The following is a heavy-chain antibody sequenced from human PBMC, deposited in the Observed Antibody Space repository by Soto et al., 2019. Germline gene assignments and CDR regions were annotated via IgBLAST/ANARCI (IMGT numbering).Heavy chain of an antibody. Sequence: GGSLRLSCTASGFTFGDYAMSWVRQAPGKGLEWVGFIRSKAYGGTTEYAASVKGRFTISRDDSKSIAYLQMSSLKTEDTAVYYCTRDRVAYYDILTGYSDDYWGQGTLVTVSS. D-gene: IGHD3-9*01. V-gene: IGHV3-49*04. CDR3: TRDRVAYYDILTGYSDDY. J-gene: IGHJ4*02. CDR1: GFTFGDYA. CDR2: IRSKAYGGTT.